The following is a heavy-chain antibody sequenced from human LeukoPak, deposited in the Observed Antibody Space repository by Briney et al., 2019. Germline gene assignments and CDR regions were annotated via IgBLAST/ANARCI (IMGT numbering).Heavy chain of an antibody. CDR2: ISGGGGDT. V-gene: IGHV3-23*01. CDR3: SWRTMVGGAFDY. CDR1: GFMFSTYG. J-gene: IGHJ4*02. D-gene: IGHD3-10*01. Sequence: GGSLRLSCAASGFMFSTYGMNWVRQAPGKGLEWVSTISGGGGDTFYADSVKGRFTISRDSPKDTLYLEMNSLRHEDTAVYYCSWRTMVGGAFDYWGQGTLVTVSS.